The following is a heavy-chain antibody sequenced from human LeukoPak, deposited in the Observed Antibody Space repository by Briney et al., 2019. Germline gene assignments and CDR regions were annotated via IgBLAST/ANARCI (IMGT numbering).Heavy chain of an antibody. J-gene: IGHJ5*02. D-gene: IGHD2-15*01. CDR3: ARGYCSGGSCYPHRGYSCGYPRGVVWFDP. CDR1: GGSFSGYY. CDR2: INHSGST. V-gene: IGHV4-34*01. Sequence: SETLSLTCAAYGGSFSGYYWSWIRQPPGKGLEWIGEINHSGSTNYNRSLKSRVTISVDTSKNQFSLKLSSVTAADTAVYYCARGYCSGGSCYPHRGYSCGYPRGVVWFDPWGQGTLVTVSS.